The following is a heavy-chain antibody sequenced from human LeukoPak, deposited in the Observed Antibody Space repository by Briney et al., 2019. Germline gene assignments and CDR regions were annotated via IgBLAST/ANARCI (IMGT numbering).Heavy chain of an antibody. D-gene: IGHD1-26*01. Sequence: SVKVSCKASGYTFTSYAISWVRQAPGQGLEWMGGIIPIFGTANYAQKFQGRVTITADESTSTAYMELSSLRSEDTAVYYCARVDKPATVSSGAFDIWGQGTMVTVSS. J-gene: IGHJ3*02. V-gene: IGHV1-69*13. CDR3: ARVDKPATVSSGAFDI. CDR1: GYTFTSYA. CDR2: IIPIFGTA.